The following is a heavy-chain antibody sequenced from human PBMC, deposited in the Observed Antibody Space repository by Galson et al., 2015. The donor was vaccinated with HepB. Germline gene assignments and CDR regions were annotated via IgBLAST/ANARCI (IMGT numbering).Heavy chain of an antibody. CDR1: GYVFTAYG. Sequence: SVKVSCKASGYVFTAYGISWVRQAPGQGPEWMGWISPYNGNTNYEENFQGRVTMTTDTSMSTAYMHLRSLRSDDTAVYYCARHALYYFDSSGYYDEEVYGMDVWGQGTTVTVSS. V-gene: IGHV1-18*01. D-gene: IGHD3-22*01. J-gene: IGHJ6*02. CDR3: ARHALYYFDSSGYYDEEVYGMDV. CDR2: ISPYNGNT.